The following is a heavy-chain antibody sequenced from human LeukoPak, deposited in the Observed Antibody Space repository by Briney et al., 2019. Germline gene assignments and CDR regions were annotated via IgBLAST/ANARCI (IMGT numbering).Heavy chain of an antibody. D-gene: IGHD3-22*01. CDR2: IYYSGST. CDR3: ARQSLHYYDSSGYYLGAFDI. Sequence: SETLSLTCTVSGGSISSSSYYWGWIRQPPGKGLEWIGSIYYSGSTYYNPSLKSRVTISVDTSKNQFSLKLSSVTAADTAVYYYARQSLHYYDSSGYYLGAFDIWGQGTMVTVSS. V-gene: IGHV4-39*01. CDR1: GGSISSSSYY. J-gene: IGHJ3*02.